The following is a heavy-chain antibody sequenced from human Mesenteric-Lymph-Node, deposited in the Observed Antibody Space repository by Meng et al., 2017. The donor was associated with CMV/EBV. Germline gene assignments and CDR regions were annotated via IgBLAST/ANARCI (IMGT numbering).Heavy chain of an antibody. CDR2: ISSSGSII. CDR3: ARNQKGATVIDY. J-gene: IGHJ4*02. Sequence: LSLTCAASRFTFSDYYMIWIRQAPGKGLEWVSYISSSGSIIYYADSVKGRFTISRDNAKSSLYLQMNSLRAEDTALYYCARNQKGATVIDYWGQGTLVTVSS. D-gene: IGHD5-24*01. CDR1: RFTFSDYY. V-gene: IGHV3-11*04.